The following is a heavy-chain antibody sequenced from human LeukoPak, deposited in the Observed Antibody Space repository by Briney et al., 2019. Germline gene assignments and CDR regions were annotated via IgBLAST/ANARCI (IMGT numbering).Heavy chain of an antibody. Sequence: GESLKISCKVSGYRFTSYWIAWVRQMPGKSPEWMGIIHPADSDTRYSPSFQGQVTISADTSISTAYLQWSSLKASDTAMYYCARHPSSAWYFDYWGQGTLVTVSS. CDR3: ARHPSSAWYFDY. V-gene: IGHV5-51*01. D-gene: IGHD6-19*01. CDR1: GYRFTSYW. CDR2: IHPADSDT. J-gene: IGHJ4*02.